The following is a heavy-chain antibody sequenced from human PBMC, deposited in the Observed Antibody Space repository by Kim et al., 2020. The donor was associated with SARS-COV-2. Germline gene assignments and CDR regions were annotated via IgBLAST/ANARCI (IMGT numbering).Heavy chain of an antibody. V-gene: IGHV3-15*01. J-gene: IGHJ4*02. D-gene: IGHD3-10*01. CDR3: TTAVPGY. Sequence: DGGTTDYAAPVKGRFTISRDDSKNTLYLQMNSLKTEDTAVYYCTTAVPGYWGQRTLVTVSS. CDR2: DGGTT.